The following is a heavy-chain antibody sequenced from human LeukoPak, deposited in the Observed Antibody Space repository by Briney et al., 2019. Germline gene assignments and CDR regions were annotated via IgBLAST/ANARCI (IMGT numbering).Heavy chain of an antibody. CDR3: AKDRSVGATKIDY. D-gene: IGHD1-26*01. CDR1: GFTFSSYA. Sequence: GGSLRLSCAASGFTFSSYAMSWVRQAPGKGLERVSAISGTGGSTYYADAVKGRFTISRDNSKNTLYLQMNSLRAEDTAVYYCAKDRSVGATKIDYWGQGTLVTVSS. CDR2: ISGTGGST. J-gene: IGHJ4*02. V-gene: IGHV3-23*01.